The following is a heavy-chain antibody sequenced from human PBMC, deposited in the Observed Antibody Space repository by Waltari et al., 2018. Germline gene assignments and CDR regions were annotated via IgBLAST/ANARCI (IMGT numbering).Heavy chain of an antibody. CDR1: GFPFRTYW. CDR2: IKQDGSEQ. D-gene: IGHD3-22*01. CDR3: ARDPYDDGGYAAFDI. J-gene: IGHJ3*02. V-gene: IGHV3-7*01. Sequence: EVQLVESGGGLVQSGGSMRLSCAGSGFPFRTYWMTWVLRAPGKGLEWVANIKQDGSEQHYVDSVRGRFTISRENVKNSLDLQMNSLRAEDTAVYYCARDPYDDGGYAAFDIWGQGTMVTVSS.